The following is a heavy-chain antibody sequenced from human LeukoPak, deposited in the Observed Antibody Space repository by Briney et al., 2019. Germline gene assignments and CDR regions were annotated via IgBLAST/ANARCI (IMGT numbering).Heavy chain of an antibody. CDR3: ARGPTYYFDY. V-gene: IGHV4-59*01. J-gene: IGHJ4*02. Sequence: SETLSLTCTVSGGSISSYYWSWIRQPPGKGLEWIGYIYYSGSTNYNPSLKSRVTISVDTSENQFSLKLSSVTAAGTAVYYCARGPTYYFDYWGQGTLVTVSS. CDR1: GGSISSYY. CDR2: IYYSGST.